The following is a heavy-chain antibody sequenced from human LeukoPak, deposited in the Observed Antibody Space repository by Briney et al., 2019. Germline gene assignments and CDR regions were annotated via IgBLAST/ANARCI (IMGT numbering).Heavy chain of an antibody. Sequence: GGSLRLSCAASGFTVSSNYMSWVRQAPGKGLEWVSVIYSGGSTYYADSVKGRFTISRDNSKNTLYLQMNSLRAEDTAVYYCAKVYFWSGYYSPYQPLFDYWGQGTLVTVSS. V-gene: IGHV3-66*01. CDR3: AKVYFWSGYYSPYQPLFDY. D-gene: IGHD3-3*01. CDR2: IYSGGST. CDR1: GFTVSSNY. J-gene: IGHJ4*02.